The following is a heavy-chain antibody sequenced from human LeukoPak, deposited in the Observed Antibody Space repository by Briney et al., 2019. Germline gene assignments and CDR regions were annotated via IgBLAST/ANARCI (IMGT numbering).Heavy chain of an antibody. J-gene: IGHJ6*03. CDR1: GFTFSGYA. D-gene: IGHD7-27*01. Sequence: GGSLRLSCAASGFTFSGYAMNWVRQAPGKGLEWVSTISGGGGTTYYADSVKGRFTFSRDISKNTLYLQMNSLRAEDTAIYYCAKVEFWAYYYMGVWGKGTTVIVSS. CDR3: AKVEFWAYYYMGV. V-gene: IGHV3-23*01. CDR2: ISGGGGTT.